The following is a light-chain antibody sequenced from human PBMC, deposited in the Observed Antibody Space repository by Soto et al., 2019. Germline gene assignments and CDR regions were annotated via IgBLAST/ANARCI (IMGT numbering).Light chain of an antibody. CDR1: QNILYSSNNKNF. CDR3: QQYYSTPPT. CDR2: WAS. V-gene: IGKV4-1*01. J-gene: IGKJ1*01. Sequence: DIVRTQSPDSLAVSLGERATFNCKSSQNILYSSNNKNFLAWYQQKPGQPPKLLIYWASTRESGVPDRFSGSGSGTDFTLTISSLRAEDVAVYYCQQYYSTPPTFGQGTKVELK.